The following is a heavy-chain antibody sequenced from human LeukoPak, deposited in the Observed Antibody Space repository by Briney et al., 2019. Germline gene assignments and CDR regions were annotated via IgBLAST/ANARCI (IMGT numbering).Heavy chain of an antibody. V-gene: IGHV4-34*01. Sequence: KSSETLSLTCAVYGGSFSGYYWSWIRQPPGKGLEWIGEINHSGSTNYNPSLKSRVTISVDTSKNQFSLKLSSVTAADTAVYYCARAPPLVAQTSYFQHWGQGTLVTVSS. CDR1: GGSFSGYY. D-gene: IGHD5-12*01. CDR3: ARAPPLVAQTSYFQH. CDR2: INHSGST. J-gene: IGHJ1*01.